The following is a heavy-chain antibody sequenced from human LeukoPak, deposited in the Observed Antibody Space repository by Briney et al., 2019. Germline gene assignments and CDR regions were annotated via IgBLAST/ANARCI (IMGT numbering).Heavy chain of an antibody. D-gene: IGHD6-13*01. Sequence: GGSLRLSCAASGFTFDDYGMSWVRQAPGKGLEWVSGINWNGGSTGYADSVKGRFTISRDNAKNSLYLQMNSLRAEDTALYYCARIGYSSSWFRAYYYYYMDVWGKGTTVTVSS. CDR2: INWNGGST. CDR3: ARIGYSSSWFRAYYYYYMDV. V-gene: IGHV3-20*04. CDR1: GFTFDDYG. J-gene: IGHJ6*03.